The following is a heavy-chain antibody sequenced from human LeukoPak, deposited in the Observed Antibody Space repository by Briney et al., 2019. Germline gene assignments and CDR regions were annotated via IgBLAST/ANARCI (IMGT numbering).Heavy chain of an antibody. J-gene: IGHJ1*01. V-gene: IGHV3-23*01. CDR1: GFTFSSHG. Sequence: GGSLRLSCAASGFTFSSHGMNWVRQVPGKGLEWVSGSSSIGGRTYYADSVKGRFTVTRDNSRNTLHLQMNSLRVEDTGVYYCAKDDAWGRFYHWGQGTLVTVSS. CDR3: AKDDAWGRFYH. CDR2: SSSIGGRT. D-gene: IGHD3-16*01.